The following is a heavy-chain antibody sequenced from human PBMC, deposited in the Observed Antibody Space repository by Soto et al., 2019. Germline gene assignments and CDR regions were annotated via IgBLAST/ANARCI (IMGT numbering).Heavy chain of an antibody. CDR2: ISHTGST. CDR1: VGSITSGNSYS. Sequence: TLSLTCAVSVGSITSGNSYSCSWSRQPPGKGLEWIGSISHTGSTSYNPSLKSRLTMSVDKSKNQFSLRLSSVTAADMAVYYCARAVAPYFGTWFDPWGQGILVTVSS. D-gene: IGHD3-10*01. J-gene: IGHJ5*02. V-gene: IGHV4-30-2*01. CDR3: ARAVAPYFGTWFDP.